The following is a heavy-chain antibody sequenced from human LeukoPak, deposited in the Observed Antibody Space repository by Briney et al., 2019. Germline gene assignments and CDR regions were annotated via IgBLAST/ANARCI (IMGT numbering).Heavy chain of an antibody. V-gene: IGHV3-74*01. CDR3: ARDVRGIAAAGTSPLGY. CDR1: GFTFSSEW. CDR2: INSDGGST. D-gene: IGHD6-13*01. Sequence: PTGGSLRLSCAASGFTFSSEWMHWVHQAPGRGLVWISHINSDGGSTLYGDSVKGRFTVSRDNAKNTLYLQMNSLRAEDTAVYYCARDVRGIAAAGTSPLGYWGQGTLVTVSS. J-gene: IGHJ4*02.